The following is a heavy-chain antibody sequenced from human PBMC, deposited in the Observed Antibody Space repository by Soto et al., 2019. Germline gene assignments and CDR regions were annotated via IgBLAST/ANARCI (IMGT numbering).Heavy chain of an antibody. D-gene: IGHD1-20*01. CDR2: ISSSSSYI. CDR3: ARDHNWAFDY. J-gene: IGHJ4*02. V-gene: IGHV3-21*01. Sequence: GGSLRLSCAAFGFTFSSYSMNWVRQAPGKGLEWVSSISSSSSYIYYADSVKGRFTISRDNAKNSLYLQMNSLRAEDTAVYYCARDHNWAFDYWAPGTLVTVSS. CDR1: GFTFSSYS.